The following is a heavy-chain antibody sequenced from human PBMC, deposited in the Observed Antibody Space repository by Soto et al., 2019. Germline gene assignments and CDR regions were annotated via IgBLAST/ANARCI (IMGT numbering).Heavy chain of an antibody. CDR1: GFTFTDYA. J-gene: IGHJ3*01. CDR2: SSGSGGST. D-gene: IGHD6-19*01. Sequence: EVQVLESVGGLVQPGGSLRLSCAASGFTFTDYAMNWVRQAPGKGLEWVSTSSGSGGSTYYGDSVRGRFTISRDNSNNTLSLQMSSMRAEDTAVYYCEKDGNISDGWLAASDLRGEGAVSTVS. CDR3: EKDGNISDGWLAASDL. V-gene: IGHV3-23*01.